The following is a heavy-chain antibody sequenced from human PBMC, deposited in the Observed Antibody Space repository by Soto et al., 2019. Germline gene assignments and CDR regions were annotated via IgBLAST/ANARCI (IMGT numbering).Heavy chain of an antibody. J-gene: IGHJ4*02. D-gene: IGHD5-18*01. V-gene: IGHV3-23*01. CDR2: IGGSGGNT. CDR3: AKGRGYSYGPFDY. CDR1: RFTFTSYA. Sequence: PGGSLRLSCAASRFTFTSYAMSWVRQAPGKGLEWISAIGGSGGNTYYADSMKGRFTISRDNSKNTLYLQMNTLRAEDTAVYYCAKGRGYSYGPFDYWGQGTLVTVSS.